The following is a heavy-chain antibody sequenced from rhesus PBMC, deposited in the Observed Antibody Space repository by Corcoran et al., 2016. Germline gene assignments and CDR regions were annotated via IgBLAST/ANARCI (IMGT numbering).Heavy chain of an antibody. CDR3: ASSYYSGSYYFY. Sequence: QVQLQESGPGLVKPSETLSLTCAVSGGSISSSYWSWIRQAPGKGLEWIGYIYGSGSSTNYNPSLKSRVTLSVDTSKNQRSLKLSSVTTADTAVYYCASSYYSGSYYFYWGQGVLVTVSS. J-gene: IGHJ4*01. D-gene: IGHD3-16*01. V-gene: IGHV4S11*01. CDR1: GGSISSSY. CDR2: IYGSGSST.